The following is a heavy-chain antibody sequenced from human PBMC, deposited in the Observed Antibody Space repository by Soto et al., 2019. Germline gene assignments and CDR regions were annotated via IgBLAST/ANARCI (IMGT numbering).Heavy chain of an antibody. J-gene: IGHJ3*02. V-gene: IGHV3-74*01. CDR1: GFTFTNFW. D-gene: IGHD6-19*01. Sequence: GGSLRLSCGASGFTFTNFWMHWVRQVPGKGLVWVSRIDTSGTSTSYADSVKGRFTISRDNAKSTVTLQMNSLRAEDTAVYYCSRWLSSGYDAFYIWGQLTLVTVSS. CDR2: IDTSGTST. CDR3: SRWLSSGYDAFYI.